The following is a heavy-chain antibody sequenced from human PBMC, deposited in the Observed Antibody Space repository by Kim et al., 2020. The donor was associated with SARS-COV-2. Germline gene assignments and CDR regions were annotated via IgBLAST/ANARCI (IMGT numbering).Heavy chain of an antibody. V-gene: IGHV3-21*01. CDR2: ISSSSSYI. D-gene: IGHD3-22*01. CDR3: ARDLNPNMIVVVIGAFDI. CDR1: GFTFSSYS. J-gene: IGHJ3*02. Sequence: GGSLRLSCAASGFTFSSYSMNWVRQAPGKGLEWVSSISSSSSYIYYADSVKGRFTISRDNAKNSLYLQMNSLRAEDTAVYYCARDLNPNMIVVVIGAFDIWGQGTMVTVSS.